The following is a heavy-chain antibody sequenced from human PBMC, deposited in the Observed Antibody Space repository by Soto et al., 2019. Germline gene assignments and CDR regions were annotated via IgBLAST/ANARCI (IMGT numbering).Heavy chain of an antibody. CDR2: INHSGST. Sequence: SETLSLTCAVYGGSFNNYYWSWIRQPPGKGLEWIGEINHSGSTNYNPSLKSRVTISVDTSKSQLSLKVTSVTAADTAVYYCARRGVPGYYYYMDVWGKGTTVTVSS. CDR1: GGSFNNYY. V-gene: IGHV4-34*01. J-gene: IGHJ6*03. CDR3: ARRGVPGYYYYMDV.